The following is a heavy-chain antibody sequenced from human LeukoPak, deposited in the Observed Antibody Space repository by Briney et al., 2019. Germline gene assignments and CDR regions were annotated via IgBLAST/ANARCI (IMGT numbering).Heavy chain of an antibody. Sequence: GGSLRLSCAASGFTVSNNWMNWVRQAPGKGLEWVSLIYSDGSTYYADSVKGRFTISRDNSKNTLYLQMNSLRAEDTAVYYCARDIVATNFDYWGQGTLVTVSS. V-gene: IGHV3-66*01. CDR2: IYSDGST. CDR1: GFTVSNNW. J-gene: IGHJ4*02. D-gene: IGHD5-12*01. CDR3: ARDIVATNFDY.